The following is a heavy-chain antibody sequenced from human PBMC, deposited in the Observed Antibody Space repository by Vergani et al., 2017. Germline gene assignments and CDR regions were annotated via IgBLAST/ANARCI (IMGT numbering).Heavy chain of an antibody. J-gene: IGHJ6*03. CDR3: AREVTGTTYYYYYYMDV. CDR2: IYYSGST. CDR1: GGSVSSGSYY. D-gene: IGHD1-7*01. V-gene: IGHV4-61*01. Sequence: QVQLQESGPGLVKPSETLSLTCTVSGGSVSSGSYYWSWIRQPPGKGLEWIGYIYYSGSTNYNPSLKSRVTISVDTSKNQFSLKLSSVTAADTAVYYCAREVTGTTYYYYYYMDVWGKGTTVTVSS.